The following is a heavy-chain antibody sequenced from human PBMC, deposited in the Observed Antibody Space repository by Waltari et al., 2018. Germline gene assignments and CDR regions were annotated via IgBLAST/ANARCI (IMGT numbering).Heavy chain of an antibody. Sequence: QLVESGGGLVRPGGSRSLSCSAAGFTLSIYSMNWVRQAPGRGLEWLSVIGSSGSHVYYADSVKGRFTISRDNANNSLFLQMNTLRAEDTAVYYCTKDRGGDFDIWGQGTMVTVSS. CDR1: GFTLSIYS. CDR2: IGSSGSHV. J-gene: IGHJ3*02. D-gene: IGHD2-21*02. CDR3: TKDRGGDFDI. V-gene: IGHV3-21*06.